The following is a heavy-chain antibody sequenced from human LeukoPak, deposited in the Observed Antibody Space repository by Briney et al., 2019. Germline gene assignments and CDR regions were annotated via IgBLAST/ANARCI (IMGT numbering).Heavy chain of an antibody. V-gene: IGHV1-18*01. CDR1: DYTFTNYG. CDR2: ISAYNGNT. J-gene: IGHJ4*02. Sequence: GASVKVSCKASDYTFTNYGISWVRQAPGQGLEWMGWISAYNGNTNYAQKLQGRVTMTTDTSTSTAYMELRSLRSDDTAVYYCARVRDGDYDDYWGQGTLVTVSS. D-gene: IGHD4-17*01. CDR3: ARVRDGDYDDY.